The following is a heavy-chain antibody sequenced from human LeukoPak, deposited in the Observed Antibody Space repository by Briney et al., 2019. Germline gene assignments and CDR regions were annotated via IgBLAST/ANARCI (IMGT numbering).Heavy chain of an antibody. D-gene: IGHD3-16*01. CDR1: GFTFSSYG. J-gene: IGHJ5*02. CDR2: ISYDGGNK. V-gene: IGHV3-30*18. CDR3: AKDLTGGGEFDP. Sequence: RSLRLSCAASGFTFSSYGMHWVRQAPGKGLEWVAVISYDGGNKYYADSVKGRFTISRDNSKNTLYLQMNSLRAEDTAVYYCAKDLTGGGEFDPWGQGTLVTVSS.